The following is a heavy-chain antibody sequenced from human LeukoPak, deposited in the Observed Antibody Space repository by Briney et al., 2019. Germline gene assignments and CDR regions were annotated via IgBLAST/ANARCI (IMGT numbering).Heavy chain of an antibody. D-gene: IGHD3-22*01. J-gene: IGHJ4*02. Sequence: GGSLRLSCAASEFDFSSHAMTWVRQAPGKGLEWVSAISISGSKTYYADSVKGRFTISRDNSKNTLYLQMNSLRAEDTAVYYCASSSIVVYYWGQGTLVTVSS. CDR3: ASSSIVVYY. V-gene: IGHV3-23*01. CDR1: EFDFSSHA. CDR2: ISISGSKT.